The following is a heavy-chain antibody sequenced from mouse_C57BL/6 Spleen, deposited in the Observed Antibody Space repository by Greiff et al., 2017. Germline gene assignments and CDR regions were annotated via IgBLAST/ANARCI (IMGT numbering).Heavy chain of an antibody. CDR3: ARSLFITTGAMDY. CDR1: GYTFTSYW. D-gene: IGHD1-1*01. CDR2: IDPSDSYT. V-gene: IGHV1-69*01. J-gene: IGHJ4*01. Sequence: QVQLQQPGAELVMPGASVKLSCKASGYTFTSYWMHWVKQRPGQGLEWIGEIDPSDSYTNYNQKFKGKSTLTVDKSSSTAYMQLSSLTSEDSAVYYCARSLFITTGAMDYWGQGTSVTVSS.